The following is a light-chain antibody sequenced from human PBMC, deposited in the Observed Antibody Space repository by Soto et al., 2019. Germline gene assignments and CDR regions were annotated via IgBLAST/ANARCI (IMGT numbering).Light chain of an antibody. CDR2: DVS. CDR3: ASYTTARIRV. Sequence: QSALTQPASVSASPGQSITISCTGTSSDIGAYNSVSWYQQLPGKAPQLVIYDVSFRPSGISSRFSGSKSGNTASLTISGLRPDDDADYYCASYTTARIRVFGGGTKLTVL. J-gene: IGLJ2*01. V-gene: IGLV2-14*03. CDR1: SSDIGAYNS.